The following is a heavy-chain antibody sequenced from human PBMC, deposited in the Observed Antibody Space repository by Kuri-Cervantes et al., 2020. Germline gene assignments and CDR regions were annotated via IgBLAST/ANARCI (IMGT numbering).Heavy chain of an antibody. D-gene: IGHD5-18*01. CDR2: INRSGST. J-gene: IGHJ4*02. CDR1: GYSISSGYY. CDR3: ARGIRGYSYGYSGARYFDY. V-gene: IGHV4-38-2*01. Sequence: SETLSLTCAVSGYSISSGYYWGWIRQPPGKGLEWIGEINRSGSTNYNPSLKSRVTISVDTSKNQFSLKLSSVTAADTAVYYCARGIRGYSYGYSGARYFDYWGQGTLVTVSS.